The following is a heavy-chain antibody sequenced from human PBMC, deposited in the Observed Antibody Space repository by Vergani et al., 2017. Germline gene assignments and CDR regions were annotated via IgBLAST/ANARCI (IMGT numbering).Heavy chain of an antibody. Sequence: EVQLVESGGGLVQPGGSLRLSCAASGFTFSSYAMSWVRQAPGKGLEWVSAISGSGGSTYYADSVKGRFTISRDNSKNTLYLQMNSLRAEDTAVYYCANLVFLVYCSGGSCETSDYWGQGTLVTVSS. CDR3: ANLVFLVYCSGGSCETSDY. V-gene: IGHV3-23*04. D-gene: IGHD2-15*01. J-gene: IGHJ4*02. CDR1: GFTFSSYA. CDR2: ISGSGGST.